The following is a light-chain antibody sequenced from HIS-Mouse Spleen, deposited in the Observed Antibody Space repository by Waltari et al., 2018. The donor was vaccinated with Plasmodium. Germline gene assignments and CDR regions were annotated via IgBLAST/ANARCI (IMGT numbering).Light chain of an antibody. Sequence: QPVLTQPPSSSASPGESARLTCTLPSDINVGSYNIYWYQQQPGSPPRYLLYYYSDSDKGQGSGVPSRFSGSKDASANTGILLSSGLQSEDEADYYCMIWPSNASGVFGGGTKLTVL. CDR2: YYSDSDK. J-gene: IGLJ3*02. CDR1: SDINVGSYN. CDR3: MIWPSNASGV. V-gene: IGLV5-37*01.